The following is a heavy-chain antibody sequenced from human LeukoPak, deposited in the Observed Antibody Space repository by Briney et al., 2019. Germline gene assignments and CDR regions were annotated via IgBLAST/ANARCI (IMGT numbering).Heavy chain of an antibody. J-gene: IGHJ6*02. D-gene: IGHD3-16*01. CDR1: GFTVSSNY. CDR3: ARDRSDDPYYYGMDV. CDR2: IYSGGST. V-gene: IGHV3-66*02. Sequence: GGSLRLSCAASGFTVSSNYMSWVRQAPGKGLEWVSVIYSGGSTYYADSVKGRFTISRDNSKNTLYLQMNSLRAEDTAVYYCARDRSDDPYYYGMDVWGQGTTVTVSS.